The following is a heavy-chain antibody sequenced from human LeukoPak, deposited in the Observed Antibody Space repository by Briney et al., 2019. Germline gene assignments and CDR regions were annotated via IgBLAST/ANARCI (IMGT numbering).Heavy chain of an antibody. CDR2: ISSSGSYI. J-gene: IGHJ4*02. CDR3: ARDYFWEQYYFDY. CDR1: GFTFSTYN. D-gene: IGHD3-16*01. Sequence: GGSLRLSRAASGFTFSTYNMNWVRQAPGKGLEWVSSISSSGSYIRYADSVKGRFALSRDNAKNSLYLQMSSLRAEDTAVYYCARDYFWEQYYFDYWGQGTLVTVSS. V-gene: IGHV3-21*01.